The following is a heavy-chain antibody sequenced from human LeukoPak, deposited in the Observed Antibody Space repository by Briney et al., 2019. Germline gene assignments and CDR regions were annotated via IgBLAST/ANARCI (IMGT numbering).Heavy chain of an antibody. CDR1: GFTFSNAW. CDR2: IKSKTDGGTT. J-gene: IGHJ4*02. CDR3: TTGRIVGATKFDY. Sequence: GGSLRLSCAASGFTFSNAWMSWVRQAPGKGREWVGRIKSKTDGGTTDYAAPVQGRFTISRDHSKNTLYPQMTSLKTEDTAVYYCTTGRIVGATKFDYWGQGTLVTVSS. V-gene: IGHV3-15*01. D-gene: IGHD1-26*01.